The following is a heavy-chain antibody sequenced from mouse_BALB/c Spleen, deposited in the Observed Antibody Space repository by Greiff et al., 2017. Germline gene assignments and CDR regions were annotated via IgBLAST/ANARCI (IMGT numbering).Heavy chain of an antibody. V-gene: IGHV5-4*02. CDR3: ASSFNYGSRTLWFAY. Sequence: EVQRVESGGGLVKPGGSLKLSCAASGFTFSDYYMYWVRQTPEKRLEWVATISDGGSYTYYPDSVKGRFTISRDNAKNNLYLQMSSLKSEDTAMYYCASSFNYGSRTLWFAYWGQGTLVTVSA. J-gene: IGHJ3*01. D-gene: IGHD1-1*01. CDR1: GFTFSDYY. CDR2: ISDGGSYT.